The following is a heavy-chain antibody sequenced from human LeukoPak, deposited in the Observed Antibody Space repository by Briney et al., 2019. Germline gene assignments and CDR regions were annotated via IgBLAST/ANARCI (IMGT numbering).Heavy chain of an antibody. CDR1: GFTFDDYT. CDR2: ISWDGGST. V-gene: IGHV3-43*01. Sequence: GGSLRLSCAASGFTFDDYTMHWVRQAPGKGLEWVSLISWDGGSTYYADSVKGRFTISRDNSKNSLYLQMNSLRTEDTALYYCAKDGSVRIAAAGPPGGYYFDYWAREPWSPSPQ. CDR3: AKDGSVRIAAAGPPGGYYFDY. J-gene: IGHJ4*02. D-gene: IGHD6-13*01.